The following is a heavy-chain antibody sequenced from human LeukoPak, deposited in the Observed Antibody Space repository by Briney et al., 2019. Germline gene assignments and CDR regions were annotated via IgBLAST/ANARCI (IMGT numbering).Heavy chain of an antibody. Sequence: SETLSLTCTVSGGSISSSSYYWGWIRQPPGKGLEWIGSIYYSVSTYYNPSLKSRVTISVDTSNNQFSLKLSSVTAADTAVYYCARSSYYYDSWYFDYWGQGTLVTVSS. D-gene: IGHD3-22*01. CDR2: IYYSVST. CDR3: ARSSYYYDSWYFDY. CDR1: GGSISSSSYY. V-gene: IGHV4-39*01. J-gene: IGHJ4*02.